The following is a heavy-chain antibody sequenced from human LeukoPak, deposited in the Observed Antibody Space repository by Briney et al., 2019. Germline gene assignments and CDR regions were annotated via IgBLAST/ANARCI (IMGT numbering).Heavy chain of an antibody. CDR2: INPNSGGT. V-gene: IGHV1-2*02. D-gene: IGHD2-2*01. CDR3: ARDLHDAGCGSTSCYAEGGDY. CDR1: GYTFTGYY. Sequence: ASVKVSCKASGYTFTGYYMHWVRQAPGQGLEWMGWINPNSGGTNYAQKFQGRVTMTRDTSISTAYMELSRLRSDDTAVYYCARDLHDAGCGSTSCYAEGGDYWGQGTLVTVSS. J-gene: IGHJ4*02.